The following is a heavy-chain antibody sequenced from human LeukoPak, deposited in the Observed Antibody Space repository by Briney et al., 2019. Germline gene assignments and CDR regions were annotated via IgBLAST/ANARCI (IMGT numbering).Heavy chain of an antibody. D-gene: IGHD3-10*01. Sequence: GGSLRLSCAXSXXTXXXXXXXXXXXXXXXXXXXXSRINSXGXSTXYADXVXGRFTISRDNAKNTLYLQMNSLXAEDTAVYYCAELTSMVEQYWGQGTLVTVSS. CDR1: XXTXXXXX. CDR3: AELTSMVEQY. CDR2: INSXGXST. V-gene: IGHV3-74*01. J-gene: IGHJ4*02.